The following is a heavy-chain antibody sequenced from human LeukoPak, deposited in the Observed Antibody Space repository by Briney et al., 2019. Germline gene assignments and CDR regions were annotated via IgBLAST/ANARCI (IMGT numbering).Heavy chain of an antibody. J-gene: IGHJ4*02. CDR2: INPNSGGT. Sequence: ASVKVPCKASGYTFTGYYMHWVRQAPGQGLEWMGWINPNSGGTNYARKFQGRVTMTRDTSISTAYMELSRLRSDDTAVYYCARVPGVTTVTRVRDYWGQGTLVTVSS. D-gene: IGHD4-17*01. V-gene: IGHV1-2*02. CDR3: ARVPGVTTVTRVRDY. CDR1: GYTFTGYY.